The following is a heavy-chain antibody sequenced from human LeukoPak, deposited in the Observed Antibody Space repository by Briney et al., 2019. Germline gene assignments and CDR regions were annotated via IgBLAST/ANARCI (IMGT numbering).Heavy chain of an antibody. CDR2: VFYSGRT. D-gene: IGHD1-20*01. V-gene: IGHV4-59*01. J-gene: IGHJ3*02. CDR1: GGSISTYY. Sequence: SETLSLTCTVSGGSISTYYWSWIRQPPGKGLEWIAYVFYSGRTSYNPSLKSRVTISVDTSKNQFSLKLSSVAAAVTAVYYCARLGNWFDAFDIWGQGTMVTVSS. CDR3: ARLGNWFDAFDI.